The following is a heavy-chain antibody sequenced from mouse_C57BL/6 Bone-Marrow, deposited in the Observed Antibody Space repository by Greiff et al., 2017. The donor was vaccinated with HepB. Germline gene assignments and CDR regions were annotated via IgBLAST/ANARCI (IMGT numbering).Heavy chain of an antibody. D-gene: IGHD4-1*02. CDR1: GYTFTEYT. Sequence: EVQLQQSGAELVKPGASVKLSCKASGYTFTEYTIHWVKQRSEQGLEWIGWIDPENGDTEYASKFQGKATITADTSSNTAYLQLSSLTSEDTAVYYCTPQLGAYWGQGTLVTVSA. V-gene: IGHV14-4*01. CDR2: IDPENGDT. CDR3: TPQLGAY. J-gene: IGHJ3*01.